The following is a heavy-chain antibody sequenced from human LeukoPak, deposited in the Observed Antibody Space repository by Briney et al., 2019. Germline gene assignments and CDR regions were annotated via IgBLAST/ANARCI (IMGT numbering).Heavy chain of an antibody. CDR2: SGANSGRT. J-gene: IGHJ4*02. CDR3: AKETAPDSILTTVDY. D-gene: IGHD1-1*01. V-gene: IGHV3-23*01. Sequence: GGSLRLSCSASGFTFSIYAMSWVRQPPGKGLEWVSASGANSGRTYYAHSVKGRFNISRDDPRNTLYLQMNSLRAEDTAVYYCAKETAPDSILTTVDYWGQGALVTVSS. CDR1: GFTFSIYA.